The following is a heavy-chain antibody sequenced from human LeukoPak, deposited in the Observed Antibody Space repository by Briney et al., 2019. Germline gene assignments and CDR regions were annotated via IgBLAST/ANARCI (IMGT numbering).Heavy chain of an antibody. V-gene: IGHV4-39*01. CDR2: IHSTGIA. D-gene: IGHD2-21*01. Sequence: SETLSLTCKVSGDSISSSSYYWAWLRPPPGGGLEWIGSIHSTGIAYANLSLKSRVTISVDTSKNQVCLKLTSVTAAETAVFYCARQAVVIAIDTFNWIDPWGQGALVTVSS. CDR1: GDSISSSSYY. J-gene: IGHJ5*02. CDR3: ARQAVVIAIDTFNWIDP.